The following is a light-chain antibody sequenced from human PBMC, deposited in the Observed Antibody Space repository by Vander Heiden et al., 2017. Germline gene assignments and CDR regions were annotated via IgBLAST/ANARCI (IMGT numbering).Light chain of an antibody. Sequence: DIVMTQSPDSLAVSLGERATINCKSSQSVLYSSNNKNYLAWYQQKPGQPPKLLIYWASTRESGVPDRFSGSGSGTDFTLTISSLQGEDVAVYYCQQDGSTPQTFGQGTKVEIK. CDR3: QQDGSTPQT. CDR2: WAS. J-gene: IGKJ2*01. CDR1: QSVLYSSNNKNY. V-gene: IGKV4-1*01.